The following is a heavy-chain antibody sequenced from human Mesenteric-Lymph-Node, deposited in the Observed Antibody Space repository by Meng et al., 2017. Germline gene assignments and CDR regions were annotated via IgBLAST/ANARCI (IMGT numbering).Heavy chain of an antibody. V-gene: IGHV7-4-1*02. J-gene: IGHJ4*02. Sequence: QVHLEQSGSALKKPGASVKVSCQASGYMFTAYALHWVRQAPGQGLEWMGRITTSTGKGTYAQAFTGRFVFSLDTSVSTAYLQISSLKAEDTAVYFCARGASPPYFDSWGQGTLVTVSS. CDR3: ARGASPPYFDS. CDR1: GYMFTAYA. CDR2: ITTSTGKG.